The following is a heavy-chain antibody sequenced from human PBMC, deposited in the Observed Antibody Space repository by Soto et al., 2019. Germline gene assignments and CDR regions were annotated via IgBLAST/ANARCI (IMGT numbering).Heavy chain of an antibody. J-gene: IGHJ4*02. D-gene: IGHD6-13*01. CDR2: IYYSGRT. CDR1: GGSVSSGSYY. CDR3: ARGVYRSSWYYNYFDY. Sequence: SETLSLTCTVSGGSVSSGSYYWSWIRQPPGKGLEWIGYIYYSGRTNYNPSLKSRVTISVDTSKNQFSLRLSSVTAADTAVYYCARGVYRSSWYYNYFDYWGQGPLVTVYS. V-gene: IGHV4-61*01.